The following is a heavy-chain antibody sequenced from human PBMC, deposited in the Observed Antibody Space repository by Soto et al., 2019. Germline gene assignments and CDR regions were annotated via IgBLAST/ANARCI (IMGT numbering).Heavy chain of an antibody. V-gene: IGHV1-69*13. CDR3: ARFCHRGLGYYYGMDV. CDR1: GGTFSSYA. J-gene: IGHJ6*02. D-gene: IGHD3-3*01. CDR2: IIPIFGTA. Sequence: ASVKVSCKASGGTFSSYAISWVRQAPGQGLEWMGGIIPIFGTANYAQKFQGRVTITADESTSTAYMELSSLRSEDTAVYYCARFCHRGLGYYYGMDVWGQGTTVTVSS.